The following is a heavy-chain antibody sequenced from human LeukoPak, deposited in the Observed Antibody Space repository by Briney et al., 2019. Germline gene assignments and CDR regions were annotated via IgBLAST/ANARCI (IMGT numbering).Heavy chain of an antibody. CDR2: ISGSGGST. V-gene: IGHV3-23*01. Sequence: GGSLRLSCAASGFIFSSYAMSWVRQAPGKGLEWVSTISGSGGSTYYADSVKGRFTISRDNSKNTVYLQMNSLRAEDTAVYYCARPHGTSYYYYLDVWGTGTTVTVSS. CDR3: ARPHGTSYYYYLDV. D-gene: IGHD1-14*01. J-gene: IGHJ6*03. CDR1: GFIFSSYA.